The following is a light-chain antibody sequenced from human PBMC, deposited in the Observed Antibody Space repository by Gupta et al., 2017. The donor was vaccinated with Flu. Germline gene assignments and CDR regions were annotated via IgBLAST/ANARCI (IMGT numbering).Light chain of an antibody. CDR1: SGSVSSSHY. Sequence: QTVVTQEPSLSVSPGGTITLTCGRSSGSVSSSHYTSWYQQTPGQPPRMLIYSVKYRPAGVSHRFSGSLIGNTAALTITGAQADDACLYYCALYLGLGVSLFGGGTTLTVL. CDR2: SVK. CDR3: ALYLGLGVSL. J-gene: IGLJ2*01. V-gene: IGLV8-61*01.